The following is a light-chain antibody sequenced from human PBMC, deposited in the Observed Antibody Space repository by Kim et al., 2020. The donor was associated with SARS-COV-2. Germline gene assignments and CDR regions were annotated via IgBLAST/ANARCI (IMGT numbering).Light chain of an antibody. J-gene: IGKJ5*01. CDR1: QSVSSD. Sequence: PGERATRACRASQSVSSDLAWYQQKPGQAPRLLMYDASNRATGIPARFSGSGSGTDFTLTISSLEPEDFAVYYCQQRSNWPPVITFGQGTRLEIK. CDR2: DAS. CDR3: QQRSNWPPVIT. V-gene: IGKV3-11*01.